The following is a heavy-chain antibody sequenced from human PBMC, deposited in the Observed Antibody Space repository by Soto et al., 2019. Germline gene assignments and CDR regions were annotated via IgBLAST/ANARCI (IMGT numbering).Heavy chain of an antibody. J-gene: IGHJ4*02. V-gene: IGHV4-30-4*01. CDR3: ASSSVTTLLIDY. CDR1: GGSISSGDYY. Sequence: SETLSLTCAVSGGSISSGDYYWSWIRQPPGKGLEWIGYIYYSGSTYYNPSLKSRVTISVDTSKNQFSLKLSSVTAADTAVYYCASSSVTTLLIDYWGQGTLVTVSS. CDR2: IYYSGST. D-gene: IGHD4-17*01.